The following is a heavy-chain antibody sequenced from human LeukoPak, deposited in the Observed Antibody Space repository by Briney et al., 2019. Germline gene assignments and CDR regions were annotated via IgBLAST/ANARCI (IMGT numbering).Heavy chain of an antibody. Sequence: GGSLRLSCAASGFTFSTYWMSWVRQAPGKGLEWVANIKQDGSAGNYVDSVKGRFTVSRDNAKNLLFLQMNSLRGEDSAVYYCARKVTFQDDAFDIWGQGTMVTVSS. CDR1: GFTFSTYW. D-gene: IGHD4-23*01. CDR3: ARKVTFQDDAFDI. J-gene: IGHJ3*02. CDR2: IKQDGSAG. V-gene: IGHV3-7*01.